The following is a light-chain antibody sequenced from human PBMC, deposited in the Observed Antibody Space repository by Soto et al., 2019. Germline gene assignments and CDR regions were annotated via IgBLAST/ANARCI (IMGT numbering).Light chain of an antibody. J-gene: IGLJ1*01. Sequence: QSALTQPASVSGSPGQSITISCSGTSSDIGSYNHVAWYRQFPGKSPKLMIYAVSSRPSGVSSRFSGSKSGNTASLTISGLQPQDEADYYCIAYTGSSTSYVFGSGTKVTVL. V-gene: IGLV2-14*01. CDR1: SSDIGSYNH. CDR3: IAYTGSSTSYV. CDR2: AVS.